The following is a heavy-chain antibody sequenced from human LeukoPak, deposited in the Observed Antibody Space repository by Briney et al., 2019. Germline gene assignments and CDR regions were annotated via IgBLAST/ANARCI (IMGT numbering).Heavy chain of an antibody. CDR2: INHSGST. V-gene: IGHV4-34*01. CDR3: ARGGTIIVGAIYNLFDP. CDR1: GGSFSGYY. D-gene: IGHD3-22*01. J-gene: IGHJ5*02. Sequence: SETLSLTCAVYGGSFSGYYWGWIRQPPGKGLEWIGEINHSGSTNYNPSLKSRVTISVDTSKNQFSLKLSSVTAADTAVYSCARGGTIIVGAIYNLFDPWGQGTLVTVSS.